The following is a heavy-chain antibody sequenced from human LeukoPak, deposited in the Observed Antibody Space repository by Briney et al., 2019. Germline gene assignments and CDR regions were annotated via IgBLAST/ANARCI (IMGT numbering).Heavy chain of an antibody. CDR2: IYYSGST. V-gene: IGHV4-59*01. D-gene: IGHD3-10*01. J-gene: IGHJ3*02. CDR3: ARGGDRFAFDI. CDR1: GGSISSYY. Sequence: SQTLSLTCTGSGGSISSYYWSWIRQPPGKGLVWIGYIYYSGSTNYNPSLKSRVTISVDTSKNQFSLKLSSVTAADTAVYYCARGGDRFAFDIWGQGTMVTVSS.